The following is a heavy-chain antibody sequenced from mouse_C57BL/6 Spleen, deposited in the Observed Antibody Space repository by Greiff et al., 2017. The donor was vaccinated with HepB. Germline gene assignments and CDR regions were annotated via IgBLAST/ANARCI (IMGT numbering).Heavy chain of an antibody. CDR1: GFNFTDYY. J-gene: IGHJ1*03. D-gene: IGHD1-1*01. Sequence: EVQLQQSGAELVKPGASVKLSCTASGFNFTDYYMHWVKQRTEQGLEWIGRIDPEDGETKYAQKFQGKATMTADTSSNTAYLQLSSLTSEDTAVYDCARWSTAVVPRFDVWGTGTTVTVSS. CDR2: IDPEDGET. CDR3: ARWSTAVVPRFDV. V-gene: IGHV14-2*01.